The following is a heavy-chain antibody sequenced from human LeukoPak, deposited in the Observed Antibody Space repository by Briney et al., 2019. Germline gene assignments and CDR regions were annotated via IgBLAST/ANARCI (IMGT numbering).Heavy chain of an antibody. Sequence: ASVKVSCKASGYTFTSYGISWVRQAPGQGLEWMGWISAYNGNTNYAQKLQGRVTMTTDTSTSTAYMELRSLRSDDTAVYYCAREGCYIGYYYYYYYMDVWGKGTTVTVSS. CDR3: AREGCYIGYYYYYYYMDV. CDR1: GYTFTSYG. D-gene: IGHD2-2*02. V-gene: IGHV1-18*01. CDR2: ISAYNGNT. J-gene: IGHJ6*03.